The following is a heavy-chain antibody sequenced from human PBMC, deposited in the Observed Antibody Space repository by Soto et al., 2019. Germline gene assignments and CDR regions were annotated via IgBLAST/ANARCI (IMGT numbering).Heavy chain of an antibody. CDR3: VIWFGRVGTNYFDY. CDR2: IIPILGIA. CDR1: GFTLTSAD. Sequence: SVKVSCKASGFTLTSADVQWVRQAPGQGLEWMGRIIPILGIANYAQKFQGRVAITADKSTSTAYMELSSLRSEDTAVYYCVIWFGRVGTNYFDYWGQGTLVTVSS. D-gene: IGHD3-10*01. J-gene: IGHJ4*02. V-gene: IGHV1-69*04.